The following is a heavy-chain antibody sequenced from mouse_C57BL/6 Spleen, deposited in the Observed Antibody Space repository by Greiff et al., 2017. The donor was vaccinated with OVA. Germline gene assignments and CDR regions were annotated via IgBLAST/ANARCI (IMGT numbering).Heavy chain of an antibody. CDR1: GYTFTSYW. J-gene: IGHJ1*03. CDR3: ARSADWYFDV. V-gene: IGHV1-61*01. CDR2: IYPSDSET. Sequence: QVQLQQSGAELVRPGSSVKLSCKASGYTFTSYWMDWVKQRPGQGLEWIGNIYPSDSETPYNQKFKDKATLTVDQSSSTAYMQLSSLTSEDSAVYYCARSADWYFDVWGTGTTVTVSS. D-gene: IGHD6-1*01.